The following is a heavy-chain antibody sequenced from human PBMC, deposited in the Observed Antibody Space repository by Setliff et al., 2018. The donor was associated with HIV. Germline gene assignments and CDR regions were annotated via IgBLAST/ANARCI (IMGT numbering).Heavy chain of an antibody. CDR1: GGSISERGFY. V-gene: IGHV4-39*01. J-gene: IGHJ3*02. CDR2: LHSDGTT. CDR3: VRMFNKFDSGFYYRGLDI. D-gene: IGHD3-22*01. Sequence: SETLSLTCTVFGGSISERGFYWDWIRQSPGTGLEWIGSLHSDGTTYDNASLRSRLTMSVDTSKNQFSLRLTSVTAADTAIYYCVRMFNKFDSGFYYRGLDIWGQGTVVTVSS.